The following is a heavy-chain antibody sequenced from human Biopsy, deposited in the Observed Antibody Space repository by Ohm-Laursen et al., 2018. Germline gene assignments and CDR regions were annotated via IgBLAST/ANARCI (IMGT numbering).Heavy chain of an antibody. CDR1: GGSISSYY. J-gene: IGHJ5*02. D-gene: IGHD2-15*01. Sequence: SDTLSLTCTVSGGSISSYYWSWIRQPPGKGLEWIGYIYYTGSTNYNPSLKSRVTISADTSKNQFSLKLGSVTVADTAVFYCARRGSGGRSFDPWGQGTLVIVST. CDR3: ARRGSGGRSFDP. V-gene: IGHV4-59*08. CDR2: IYYTGST.